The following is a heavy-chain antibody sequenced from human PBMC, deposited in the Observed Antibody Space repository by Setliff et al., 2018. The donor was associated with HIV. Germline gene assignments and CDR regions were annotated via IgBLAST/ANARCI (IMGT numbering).Heavy chain of an antibody. V-gene: IGHV1-69*10. CDR3: ASLEGDGYNWDY. CDR2: IIPILGIA. CDR1: GGTFSSYA. Sequence: SVKVSCKASGGTFSSYAISWVRQAPGQGLEWMGGIIPILGIANYAQKFQGRVTITADESTSTAYMELSSLRSEDTAVYYCASLEGDGYNWDYWGQGTLVTVPQ. J-gene: IGHJ4*02. D-gene: IGHD5-12*01.